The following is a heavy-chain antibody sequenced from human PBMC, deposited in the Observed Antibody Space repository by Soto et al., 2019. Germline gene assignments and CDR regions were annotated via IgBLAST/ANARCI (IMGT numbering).Heavy chain of an antibody. CDR1: GFTVSSNY. D-gene: IGHD3-16*02. V-gene: IGHV3-66*01. CDR2: IYSGGST. Sequence: GGSLRLSCAASGFTVSSNYMSWVRQAPGKGLEWVSVIYSGGSTYYADSVKGRFTISRDNSKNTLYLQMNSLRAEDTAVYYCARDLGVIGDIGNFDYWGQGTLVTVSS. CDR3: ARDLGVIGDIGNFDY. J-gene: IGHJ4*02.